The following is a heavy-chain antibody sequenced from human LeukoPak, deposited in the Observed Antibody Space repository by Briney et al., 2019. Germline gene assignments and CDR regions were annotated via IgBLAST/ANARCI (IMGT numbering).Heavy chain of an antibody. CDR2: ISSSSSYI. CDR3: ARDLLGSGGAFDI. J-gene: IGHJ3*02. V-gene: IGHV3-21*01. D-gene: IGHD6-19*01. Sequence: GGSLRLSCAASGFTSSSYSMNWVRQAPGKGLEWVSSISSSSSYIYYADSVKGRFTISRANAKNSLYLQMNSLRAEDTAVYYCARDLLGSGGAFDIWGQGTMVTVSS. CDR1: GFTSSSYS.